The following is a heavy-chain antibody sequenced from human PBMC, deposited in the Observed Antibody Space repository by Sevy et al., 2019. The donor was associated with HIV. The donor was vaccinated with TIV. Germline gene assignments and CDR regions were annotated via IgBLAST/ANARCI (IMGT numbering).Heavy chain of an antibody. D-gene: IGHD6-19*01. J-gene: IGHJ4*02. V-gene: IGHV4-61*02. CDR3: EGRIEVAAFDY. CDR2: NYNSGST. Sequence: SETLSLTCTVSGGSFSSSSYCWDWIRQPAGRGWEGIVRNYNSGSTNYNPSLKSPVTMSVDTSKNQFSRELSSVTAADKGVYYGEGRIEVAAFDYWGQGNMVTVSS. CDR1: GGSFSSSSYC.